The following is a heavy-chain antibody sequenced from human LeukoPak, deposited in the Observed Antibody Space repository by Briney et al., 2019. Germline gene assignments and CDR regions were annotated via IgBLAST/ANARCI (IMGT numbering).Heavy chain of an antibody. CDR3: AEDLSADRGGYSYDWQLDF. J-gene: IGHJ4*02. CDR1: GYTFTSYD. V-gene: IGHV1-8*03. CDR2: MNPNSGNT. Sequence: ASVKVSCKASGYTFTSYDINWVRQATGQGLEWMGWMNPNSGNTGYAQKFQGRVTITRNTSISTAYMELSSLRAEDTAVYYCAEDLSADRGGYSYDWQLDFWGQGTLVTVSS. D-gene: IGHD5-18*01.